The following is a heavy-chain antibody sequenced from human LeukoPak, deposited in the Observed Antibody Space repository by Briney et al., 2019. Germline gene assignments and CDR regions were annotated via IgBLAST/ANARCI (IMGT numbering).Heavy chain of an antibody. Sequence: SETLSLTCAVYVGSFSGYHWNWIRQPPGKGPEWIGEVNESGGTNINPSLRSRVTISVDTSKNQFSLKLSSVTAADTAVYYCARLGVAVTTSGWGAFDIWGQGTMVTVSS. CDR3: ARLGVAVTTSGWGAFDI. CDR2: VNESGGT. J-gene: IGHJ3*02. V-gene: IGHV4-34*01. D-gene: IGHD4-17*01. CDR1: VGSFSGYH.